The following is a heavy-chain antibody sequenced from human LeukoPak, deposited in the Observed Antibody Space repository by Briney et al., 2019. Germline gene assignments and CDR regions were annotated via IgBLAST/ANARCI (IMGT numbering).Heavy chain of an antibody. CDR1: GFTFSSYW. CDR3: ANKLTSSRRFDN. V-gene: IGHV3-74*01. Sequence: PGGSLRLSCAASGFTFSSYWMHWVRQAPGKGLVWVSRINSDGSSTSYADSVKGRFSISRDNSANTLFLEMNSLRPDDTAVYYCANKLTSSRRFDNWGQGTLVTVSS. J-gene: IGHJ4*02. CDR2: INSDGSST. D-gene: IGHD1/OR15-1a*01.